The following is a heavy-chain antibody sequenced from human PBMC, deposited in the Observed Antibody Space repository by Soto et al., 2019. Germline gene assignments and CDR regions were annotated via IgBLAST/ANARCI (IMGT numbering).Heavy chain of an antibody. Sequence: QVQLVQSGAEVKKPGASVKVSCTASGYTFTSYGISWVRQSPGQGLEWMGWISAYNGNTYNAQKFQGRVAVTTDTSTSTAYMELMNLRSDDTAVYYCARTSGYSSTDNWFDPWGQGTLVTVSS. CDR1: GYTFTSYG. J-gene: IGHJ5*02. CDR2: ISAYNGNT. CDR3: ARTSGYSSTDNWFDP. V-gene: IGHV1-18*01. D-gene: IGHD6-13*01.